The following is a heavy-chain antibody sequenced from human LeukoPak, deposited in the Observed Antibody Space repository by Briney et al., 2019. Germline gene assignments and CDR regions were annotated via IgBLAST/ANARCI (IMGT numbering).Heavy chain of an antibody. CDR3: ARGGSSGYYVY. V-gene: IGHV3-74*01. D-gene: IGHD3-22*01. CDR1: GFTLSNYW. CDR2: INTDGTTT. J-gene: IGHJ4*02. Sequence: EGSLRLSCAASGFTLSNYWMDWVRQAPGKGLVWVSRINTDGTTTSYADSVKGRFTISRDNAKNTVYLQMNSLRAEDTAVYYCARGGSSGYYVYWGQGTLVTVSS.